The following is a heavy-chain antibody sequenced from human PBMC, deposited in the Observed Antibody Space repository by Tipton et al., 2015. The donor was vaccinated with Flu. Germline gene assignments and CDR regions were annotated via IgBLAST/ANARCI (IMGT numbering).Heavy chain of an antibody. D-gene: IGHD6-19*01. Sequence: SLRLSCAVSGVTFSSFAMGWVRQAPGKGLEWVSGISFSGGNTYYADSVKGRFTISRDNSKNTLYLQMSSLRAEDTAVYYCAKRLSSGWFPWDYFDYWGQGTLVTVSS. V-gene: IGHV3-23*01. CDR3: AKRLSSGWFPWDYFDY. CDR2: ISFSGGNT. J-gene: IGHJ4*02. CDR1: GVTFSSFA.